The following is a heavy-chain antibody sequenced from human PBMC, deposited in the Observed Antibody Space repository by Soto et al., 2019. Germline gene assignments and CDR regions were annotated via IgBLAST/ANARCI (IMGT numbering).Heavy chain of an antibody. CDR3: ATEDVTSGRVWWFDR. CDR1: GGSISSSPYY. V-gene: IGHV4-39*02. J-gene: IGHJ5*02. D-gene: IGHD2-8*01. Sequence: SETLSLTCTVSGGSISSSPYYWAWIRQAPGEGLEWIASIYYSGSTFYNPSLKSRVTISLDTSENQLSLKLSTVTAADTAVYFCATEDVTSGRVWWFDRWGTETLVTVSS. CDR2: IYYSGST.